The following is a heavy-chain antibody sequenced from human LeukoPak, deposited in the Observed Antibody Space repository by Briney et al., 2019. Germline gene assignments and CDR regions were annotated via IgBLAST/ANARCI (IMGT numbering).Heavy chain of an antibody. D-gene: IGHD6-13*01. J-gene: IGHJ4*02. CDR2: ISYDGSNK. Sequence: GGSLRLSCAASGFTFSSYAMHWVRQAPGKGLEWVAVISYDGSNKYYADSVKGRFTISRDNAKNSLYLQMNSLRAEDTAVYYCARDPPSSSSDYWGQGTLVTVSS. V-gene: IGHV3-30-3*01. CDR1: GFTFSSYA. CDR3: ARDPPSSSSDY.